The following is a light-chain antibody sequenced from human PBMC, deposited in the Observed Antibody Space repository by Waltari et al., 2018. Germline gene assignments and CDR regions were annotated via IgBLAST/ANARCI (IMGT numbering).Light chain of an antibody. V-gene: IGKV1-5*03. CDR1: ESISTW. Sequence: DIQMTQSPYTLSASVGDSVTITCRASESISTWLAWYQQKPGKAPNLLIYKASTLQTGVPSSVRGSGSGTEFTLTITSLQPDDFATYYCQEYKSFPGYTFGQGTKLEI. CDR3: QEYKSFPGYT. J-gene: IGKJ2*01. CDR2: KAS.